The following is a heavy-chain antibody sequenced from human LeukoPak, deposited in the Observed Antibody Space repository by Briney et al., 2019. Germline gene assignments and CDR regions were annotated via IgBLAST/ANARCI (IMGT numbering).Heavy chain of an antibody. CDR1: GFTFSSYS. Sequence: GGSLRLSCAASGFTFSSYSMNWVRQAPGKGLEWVSSISSSSSYIYYADSVKGRFTTSRDNAKNSLYLQMNSLRAEDTAVYYCARDFYCSGGSCYLEYFQHWGQGTLVTVSS. D-gene: IGHD2-15*01. CDR2: ISSSSSYI. V-gene: IGHV3-21*01. CDR3: ARDFYCSGGSCYLEYFQH. J-gene: IGHJ1*01.